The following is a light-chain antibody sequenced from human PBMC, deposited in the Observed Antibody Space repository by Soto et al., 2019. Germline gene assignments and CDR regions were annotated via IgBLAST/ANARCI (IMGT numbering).Light chain of an antibody. Sequence: QSALTQPASVSGSPGQSITISCTGTNSDVGGYNYVSWYQHHPGKAPQLMIYEVSNRPSGVSNRFSGSKSGNTASLTISGLQAEDEADYYCSSYTSISTVVFGGGTKLTVL. CDR1: NSDVGGYNY. J-gene: IGLJ2*01. V-gene: IGLV2-14*01. CDR3: SSYTSISTVV. CDR2: EVS.